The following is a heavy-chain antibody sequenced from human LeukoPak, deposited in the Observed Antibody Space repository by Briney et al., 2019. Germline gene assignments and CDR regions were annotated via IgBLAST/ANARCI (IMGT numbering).Heavy chain of an antibody. V-gene: IGHV1-2*02. CDR3: ARWAVPGIFGEAAKGSFDY. Sequence: ASVKVSCKASGYTFTGYYMHWVRQAPGQGLEWMGWINPNSGGTNYAQKFQGRVTMTRDTSISTAYMELSRLRSDDTAVYYCARWAVPGIFGEAAKGSFDYWGQGTLVTVSS. CDR2: INPNSGGT. J-gene: IGHJ4*02. CDR1: GYTFTGYY. D-gene: IGHD2-15*01.